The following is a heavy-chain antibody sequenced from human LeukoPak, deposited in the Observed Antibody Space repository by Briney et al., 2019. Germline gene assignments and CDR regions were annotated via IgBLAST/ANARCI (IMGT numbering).Heavy chain of an antibody. V-gene: IGHV4-59*12. Sequence: SETLSLTCAVSGGSINSYYWTWIRQPPGKGLEWIGYIYYSGSTNYNPSLKSRVTISLDKSKNQFSLKVSSVTAADTAVYYCARDSARGKFDPWGQGTLVTVSS. CDR1: GGSINSYY. J-gene: IGHJ5*02. CDR3: ARDSARGKFDP. CDR2: IYYSGST.